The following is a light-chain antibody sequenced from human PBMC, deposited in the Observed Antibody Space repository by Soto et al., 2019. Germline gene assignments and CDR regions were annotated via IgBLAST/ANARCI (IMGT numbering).Light chain of an antibody. CDR3: HQYGGSPGT. J-gene: IGKJ1*01. V-gene: IGKV3-11*01. CDR1: QSVSSY. Sequence: IVLTQSPATLSLSPGERATLSCRASQSVSSYLAWYQQKPGQAPRLLIYDASNRATGIPARFSGSGSGTDFTLTISSLEPEDFVVYYCHQYGGSPGTLGQGTKVDIK. CDR2: DAS.